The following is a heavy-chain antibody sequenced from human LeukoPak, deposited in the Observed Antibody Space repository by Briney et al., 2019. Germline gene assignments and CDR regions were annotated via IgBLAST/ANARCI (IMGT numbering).Heavy chain of an antibody. J-gene: IGHJ4*02. Sequence: GGSLRFSCAASGFTFSSYAMSWVRQAPGKGLEWVAFIRYDGSNKYYADSVKGRFTISRDNSKNTLYLQMNSLRAEDTAVYYCAKDPGGATTIYYFDYWGQGTLVTVSS. D-gene: IGHD1-26*01. CDR1: GFTFSSYA. CDR3: AKDPGGATTIYYFDY. V-gene: IGHV3-30*02. CDR2: IRYDGSNK.